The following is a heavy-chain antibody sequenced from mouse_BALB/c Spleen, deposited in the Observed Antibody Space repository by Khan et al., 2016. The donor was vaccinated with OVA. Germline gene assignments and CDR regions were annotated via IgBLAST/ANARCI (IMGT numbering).Heavy chain of an antibody. J-gene: IGHJ3*01. D-gene: IGHD2-2*01. CDR3: TRHGYVAWFTY. V-gene: IGHV1-31*01. CDR2: IDPFSGAT. CDR1: GYSFTSYY. Sequence: EVQLKQSGPELMKPGASVKISCKASGYSFTSYYIHWMIESHGTSLEWIGYIDPFSGATTYNQKFKGKATLTVDKSSNTAYIHLRNLTSEDSAVYYCTRHGYVAWFTYWGQGTLVTVSA.